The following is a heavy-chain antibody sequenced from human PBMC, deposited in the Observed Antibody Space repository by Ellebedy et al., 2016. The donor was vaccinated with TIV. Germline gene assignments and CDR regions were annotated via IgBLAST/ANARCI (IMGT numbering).Heavy chain of an antibody. D-gene: IGHD6-13*01. Sequence: GGSLRLXXAASGFTFDDYTMHWVRQAPGKGLEWVSAISGSGGSTYYADSVKGRFTISRDNSKNTLYLQMNSLRAEDTAVYYCAKGGIAGDDYWGQGTLVTVSS. V-gene: IGHV3-23*01. CDR3: AKGGIAGDDY. CDR1: GFTFDDYT. CDR2: ISGSGGST. J-gene: IGHJ4*02.